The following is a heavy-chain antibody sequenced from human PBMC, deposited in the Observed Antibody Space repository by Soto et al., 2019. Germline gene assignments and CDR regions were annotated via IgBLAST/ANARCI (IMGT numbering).Heavy chain of an antibody. CDR2: ISFDGTTD. J-gene: IGHJ6*02. V-gene: IGHV3-30-3*01. CDR1: GFTFNNYN. D-gene: IGHD2-2*02. CDR3: ARDNRDCSSFNCYNPGRVFGLDV. Sequence: QTGGSLRLSCVASGFTFNNYNLHWVRQAPGNSLESVAVISFDGTTDYHAGSVKGRFTVSRDNFKNTLSLQMDNLRPEDTAVYYCARDNRDCSSFNCYNPGRVFGLDVWGQGTTVTVSS.